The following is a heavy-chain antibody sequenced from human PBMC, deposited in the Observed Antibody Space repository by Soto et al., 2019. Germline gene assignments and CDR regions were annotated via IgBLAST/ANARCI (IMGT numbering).Heavy chain of an antibody. CDR3: ARVGKPMVIGNYFDY. Sequence: GGSLRLSCVASGFSVSNSYMSWVRQAPGKGLEWVSVIYSGGSTYYADSVKGRFTISRDNSKNTVYLQVNSLRGEDTAVYYCARVGKPMVIGNYFDYWGQGTLVTVSS. D-gene: IGHD3-10*01. CDR2: IYSGGST. J-gene: IGHJ4*02. V-gene: IGHV3-53*01. CDR1: GFSVSNSY.